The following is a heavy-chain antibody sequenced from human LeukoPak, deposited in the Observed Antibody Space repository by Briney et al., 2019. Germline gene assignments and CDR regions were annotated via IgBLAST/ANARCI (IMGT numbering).Heavy chain of an antibody. D-gene: IGHD6-25*01. CDR1: GGSISSSSYY. V-gene: IGHV4-39*02. CDR3: ARDERRHFYTKSPLMY. J-gene: IGHJ4*02. Sequence: PSETLSLTCTVSGGSISSSSYYWGWIRQPPGKGLEWIGSIYYSGSTYYNPSLKSRVTISVDTSKDQFSLKLSSVTAADTAVYYCARDERRHFYTKSPLMYWGQGTLVTVSS. CDR2: IYYSGST.